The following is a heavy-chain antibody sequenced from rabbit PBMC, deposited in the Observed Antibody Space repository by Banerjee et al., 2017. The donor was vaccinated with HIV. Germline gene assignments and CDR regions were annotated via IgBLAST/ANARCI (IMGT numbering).Heavy chain of an antibody. D-gene: IGHD6-1*01. V-gene: IGHV1S45*01. J-gene: IGHJ4*01. CDR1: GFSFSSSYW. CDR3: ARDAYVYWNGRNL. Sequence: QEQLEESGGDLVKPEGSLTLTCTASGFSFSSSYWICWVRQAPGKGLEWIACIDSGSANTYYASWAKGRFTISKTSSTTVTLQMTSLTAADTATYFCARDAYVYWNGRNLWGPGTLVTVS. CDR2: IDSGSANT.